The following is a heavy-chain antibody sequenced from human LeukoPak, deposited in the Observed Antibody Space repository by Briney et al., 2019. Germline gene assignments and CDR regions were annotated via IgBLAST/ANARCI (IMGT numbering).Heavy chain of an antibody. J-gene: IGHJ4*02. CDR1: GYTFTGYS. CDR3: VKEGIAAGS. Sequence: ASVKVSCKASGYTFTGYSMHWVRQAPGQGLEWMGWINPNSGGTNYAPKFQGRVTMTRDTSISTAYMELSSLRSDDTAIYYCVKEGIAAGSWGQGTLVIVSS. D-gene: IGHD6-13*01. CDR2: INPNSGGT. V-gene: IGHV1-2*02.